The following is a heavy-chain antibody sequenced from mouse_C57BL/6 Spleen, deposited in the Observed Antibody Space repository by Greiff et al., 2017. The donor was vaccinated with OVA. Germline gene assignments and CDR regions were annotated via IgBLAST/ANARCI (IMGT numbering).Heavy chain of an antibody. Sequence: EVKLQESGPGLVKPSQSLSLTCSVTGYSITSGYYWNWIRQFPGNKLEWMGYISYDGSNNYNPSLKNRISITRDTSKNQVFLKLNSVTTEDTATYYGARSISITTVVARAMDYWGQGTSVTVSS. CDR2: ISYDGSN. CDR3: ARSISITTVVARAMDY. V-gene: IGHV3-6*01. J-gene: IGHJ4*01. D-gene: IGHD1-1*01. CDR1: GYSITSGYY.